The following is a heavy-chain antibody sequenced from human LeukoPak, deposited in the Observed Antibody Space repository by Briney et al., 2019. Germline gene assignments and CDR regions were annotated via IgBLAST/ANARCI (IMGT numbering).Heavy chain of an antibody. Sequence: SVKVSCKASGDNSSSYVITWVRQAPGQGLEWMGRIIPKFDVANFAQIFKGRVTITADKSTNTAHLELSSLRSEDTAVYYCAREGVYSPDPSSYHRHAFDVWGKGTVVIVSS. CDR2: IIPKFDVA. V-gene: IGHV1-69*04. CDR1: GDNSSSYV. J-gene: IGHJ3*01. D-gene: IGHD3-16*02. CDR3: AREGVYSPDPSSYHRHAFDV.